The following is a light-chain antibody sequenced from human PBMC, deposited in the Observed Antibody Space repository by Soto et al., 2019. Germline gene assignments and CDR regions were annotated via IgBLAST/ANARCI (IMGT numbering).Light chain of an antibody. CDR3: EQYGNLPSFT. CDR1: QDIRNY. V-gene: IGKV1-33*01. Sequence: QMTQSPPSLSASVGDRVTITCQARQDIRNYLNCYQQKPGKAPKLLIYDASNLETGVPSRFSGRGSGTDFPFTISSLQPEDIATYYCEQYGNLPSFTFGPGTKVDIK. CDR2: DAS. J-gene: IGKJ3*01.